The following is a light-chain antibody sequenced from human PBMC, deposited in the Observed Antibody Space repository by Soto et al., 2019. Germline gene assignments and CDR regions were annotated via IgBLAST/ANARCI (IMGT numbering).Light chain of an antibody. CDR3: QQYNYRPLS. V-gene: IGKV3-15*01. CDR1: QSVNSN. J-gene: IGKJ4*01. CDR2: DAS. Sequence: TVSLTTKQRAALSCIACQSVNSNYLAWYQQFPGQPPRLLIYDASTGATGIPARFSGSGSETEFTLTITTLQSEDFAVYYCQQYNYRPLSVAVVTKVDI.